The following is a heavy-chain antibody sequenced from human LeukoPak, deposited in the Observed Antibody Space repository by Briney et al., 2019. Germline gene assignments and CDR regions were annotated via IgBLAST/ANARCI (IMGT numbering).Heavy chain of an antibody. CDR3: AKRRLYSSGWFDY. D-gene: IGHD6-19*01. CDR2: LSGSGHNT. Sequence: GGSLRLSCAASGFTFSSYGMSWVRQAPGRGLEWVSTLSGSGHNTYYADSVKGRFTISRDNSKNTLYLQMNSLRAEDTAVYYCAKRRLYSSGWFDYWGQGTLVTVSS. CDR1: GFTFSSYG. V-gene: IGHV3-23*01. J-gene: IGHJ4*02.